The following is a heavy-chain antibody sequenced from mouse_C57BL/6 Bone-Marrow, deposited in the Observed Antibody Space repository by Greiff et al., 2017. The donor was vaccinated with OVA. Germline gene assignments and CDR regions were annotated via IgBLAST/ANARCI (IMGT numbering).Heavy chain of an antibody. D-gene: IGHD2-1*01. Sequence: VQLQHSGSELVRPGASVKLSCTASGFNIKDDYMHWVKQRPEQGLEWIGWIDPENGDTEYASKFQAKATITADTSSNTAYLQLSSLTSEDTAVYYCTSYGNFDYWGQGTTLTVSS. CDR1: GFNIKDDY. J-gene: IGHJ2*01. CDR3: TSYGNFDY. CDR2: IDPENGDT. V-gene: IGHV14-4*01.